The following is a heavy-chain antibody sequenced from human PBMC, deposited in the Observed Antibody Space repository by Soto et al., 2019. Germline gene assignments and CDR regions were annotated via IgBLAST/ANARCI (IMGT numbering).Heavy chain of an antibody. CDR2: ISAYNGNT. Sequence: ASVKVSCKASGYTFTSYAMHWVRQAPGQRLEWMGWISAYNGNTNYAQKFQGRVTMTTDTSTSTAYMELRSLRSDDTAVYYCARPIGSGYYYDYWGQGTLVTVSS. J-gene: IGHJ4*02. D-gene: IGHD3-22*01. CDR1: GYTFTSYA. CDR3: ARPIGSGYYYDY. V-gene: IGHV1-18*01.